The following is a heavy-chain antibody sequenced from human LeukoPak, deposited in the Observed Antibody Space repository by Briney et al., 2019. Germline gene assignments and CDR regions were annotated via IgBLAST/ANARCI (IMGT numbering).Heavy chain of an antibody. CDR1: GLTVTNAW. Sequence: GGSLRLSCSASGLTVTNAWMNWVRQAPGKGLEWVSTISGSGGSTYYADSVKGRFTISRDNSKNTLYLQMNSLRAEDTAVYYCAKRGPPGDPYFDYWGQGTLVTVSS. CDR3: AKRGPPGDPYFDY. CDR2: ISGSGGST. D-gene: IGHD3-10*01. J-gene: IGHJ4*02. V-gene: IGHV3-23*01.